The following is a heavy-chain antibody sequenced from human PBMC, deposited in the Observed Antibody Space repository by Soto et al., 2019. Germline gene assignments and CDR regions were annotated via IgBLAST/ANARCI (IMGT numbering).Heavy chain of an antibody. CDR2: IIPILGIA. Sequence: QVQLVQSGAEVKKPGSSVKVSCKASGGTFSSYTISWVRQAPGQGLEWMGRIIPILGIANYAQKFQGRVPXXAXKXXRTAYMELSSLRSEDTAVYYCARTHSGYYYYGMDVWGQGTTVTVSS. CDR3: ARTHSGYYYYGMDV. D-gene: IGHD1-26*01. CDR1: GGTFSSYT. J-gene: IGHJ6*02. V-gene: IGHV1-69*02.